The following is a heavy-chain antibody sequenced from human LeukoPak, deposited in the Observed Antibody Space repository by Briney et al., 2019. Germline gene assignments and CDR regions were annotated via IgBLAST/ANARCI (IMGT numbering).Heavy chain of an antibody. D-gene: IGHD2-15*01. J-gene: IGHJ4*02. CDR3: VRDNPRCCGVIPANIDDY. CDR2: ISYDSMIK. Sequence: GGSLRLSCVASGFSFSRDSTNWVRQAPGKGLEWISYISYDSMIKYYADSVRGRFTISRDSAKDSLYLQMHSLRAEDTAVYYCVRDNPRCCGVIPANIDDYWGQGTLVTVSS. CDR1: GFSFSRDS. V-gene: IGHV3-48*01.